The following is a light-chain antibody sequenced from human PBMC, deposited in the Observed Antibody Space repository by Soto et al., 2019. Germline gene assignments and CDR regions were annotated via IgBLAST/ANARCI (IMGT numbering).Light chain of an antibody. CDR2: LESGGSY. CDR1: SGHSSYI. Sequence: QLVLTQSSSASASLGSSVKLTCTLSSGHSSYIIAWHQQQPGKAPRYLMKLESGGSYNKGSGVPDRFSGSSSGADRYLTISNLQFEDEADYYCETWDTTTWVFGGGTKLTVL. CDR3: ETWDTTTWV. J-gene: IGLJ3*02. V-gene: IGLV4-60*02.